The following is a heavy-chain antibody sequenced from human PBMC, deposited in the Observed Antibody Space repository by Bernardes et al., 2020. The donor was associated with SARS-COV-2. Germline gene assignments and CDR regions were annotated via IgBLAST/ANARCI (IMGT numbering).Heavy chain of an antibody. J-gene: IGHJ5*02. V-gene: IGHV1-18*01. CDR1: GYTFTSYG. CDR3: ARDGARAYCSSTSCYTEEAWFDP. CDR2: ISAYNGNT. Sequence: ASVKVSCKASGYTFTSYGISWVRQAPGQGLEWMGWISAYNGNTNYAQKLQGRVTMTTDTSTSTAYMELRSLRSDDTAVYYCARDGARAYCSSTSCYTEEAWFDPWGQGTLVTVSS. D-gene: IGHD2-2*02.